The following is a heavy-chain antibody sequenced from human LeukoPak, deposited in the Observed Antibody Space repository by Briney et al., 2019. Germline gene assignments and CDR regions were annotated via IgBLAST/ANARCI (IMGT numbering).Heavy chain of an antibody. V-gene: IGHV3-53*01. Sequence: GGSLRLSCAASGFTVITNDMTWVRQAPGKGLEWLSVLYSDGNTKYADSVQGRFTISRDNSKNTLYLEMNSLSPDDTAVYYCARGVEPLAANTLAYWGQGTLVTVSS. CDR3: ARGVEPLAANTLAY. D-gene: IGHD1-14*01. CDR2: LYSDGNT. CDR1: GFTVITND. J-gene: IGHJ4*02.